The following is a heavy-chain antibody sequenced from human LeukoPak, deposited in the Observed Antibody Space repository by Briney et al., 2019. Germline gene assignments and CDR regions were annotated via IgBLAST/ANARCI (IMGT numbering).Heavy chain of an antibody. CDR1: GGSISSSSYY. D-gene: IGHD3-16*02. J-gene: IGHJ4*02. V-gene: IGHV4-39*07. CDR3: ARAGRLHLGELSRFDY. Sequence: SETLSLTCTVSGGSISSSSYYWGWIRQPPGKGLEWIGSIYYSGSTYYNPSLKSRVTISVDTSKNQFSLKLSSVTAADTAVYYCARAGRLHLGELSRFDYWGQGTLVTVSS. CDR2: IYYSGST.